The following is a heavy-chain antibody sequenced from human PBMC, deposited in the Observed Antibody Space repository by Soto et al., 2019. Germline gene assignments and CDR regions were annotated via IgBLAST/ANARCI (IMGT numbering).Heavy chain of an antibody. D-gene: IGHD6-13*01. CDR2: ISASGGTT. CDR3: AKRVGVAAAGSTFDI. J-gene: IGHJ3*02. V-gene: IGHV3-23*01. CDR1: GFAFSSYA. Sequence: LRLSCAASGFAFSSYAMSWVRQAPGKGLEWVSHISASGGTTYHADSVKGRFTISRDKSKSTLYLQMNSLRADDTALYYCAKRVGVAAAGSTFDIWGQGTMVTVS.